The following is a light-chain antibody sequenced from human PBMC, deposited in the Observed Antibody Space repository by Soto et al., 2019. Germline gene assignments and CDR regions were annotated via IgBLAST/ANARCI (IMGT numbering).Light chain of an antibody. J-gene: IGKJ1*01. CDR3: QHYNSYSEA. V-gene: IGKV1-5*03. Sequence: TQMTMFPFGLSGSVDDRVTITCRASQAIGSWLAWYQQKPGKVPKLLIYKASTLKSGVPSRFSGSGSGTEFTLTISSLQPDDFATYYCQHYNSYSEAFGQGTKVDIK. CDR2: KAS. CDR1: QAIGSW.